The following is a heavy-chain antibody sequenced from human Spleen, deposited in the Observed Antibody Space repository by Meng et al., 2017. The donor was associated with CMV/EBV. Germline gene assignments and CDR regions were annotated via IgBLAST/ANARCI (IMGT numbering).Heavy chain of an antibody. D-gene: IGHD3-10*01. CDR2: IKDKSDDERT. CDR1: GFTFYNAW. Sequence: GGSLRLSCAGSGFTFYNAWMNWVRQAPGKGLEWVGRIKDKSDDERTDYAAAVKGRFTISRDDSKNTLYLQMNSLKTEDTAVYYCTVEGSDYWGQGTLVTVSS. V-gene: IGHV3-15*01. J-gene: IGHJ4*02. CDR3: TVEGSDY.